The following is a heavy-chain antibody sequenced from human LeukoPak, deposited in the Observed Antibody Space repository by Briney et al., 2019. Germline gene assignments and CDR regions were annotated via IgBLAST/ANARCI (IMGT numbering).Heavy chain of an antibody. CDR2: ISPNSGGS. D-gene: IGHD4-17*01. V-gene: IGHV1-2*02. J-gene: IGHJ5*02. CDR1: GYTFTSYA. Sequence: ASVKVSCKASGYTFTSYAMNWVRQAPGQGLEWMGWISPNSGGSHYAQKFQGRVTMTRDTSISTVYMELSSLTSDDTAVYYCARDPLYGDYVQGWFDPWGQGTLVTVSS. CDR3: ARDPLYGDYVQGWFDP.